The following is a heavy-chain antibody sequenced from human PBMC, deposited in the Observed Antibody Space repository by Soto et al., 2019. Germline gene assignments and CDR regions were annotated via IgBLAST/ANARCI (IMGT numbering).Heavy chain of an antibody. J-gene: IGHJ6*03. V-gene: IGHV1-46*03. CDR2: INPSGGST. Sequence: ASVKVSCKASGYTFTSYYMHWVRQAPGQGLEWMGIINPSGGSTSYAQKFQGRVTMTRDTSTSTVYMELSSLRSEDTAVYYCARGSMVYEDYYYYYYMDVWGKGTTVTVAS. CDR3: ARGSMVYEDYYYYYYMDV. D-gene: IGHD2-8*01. CDR1: GYTFTSYY.